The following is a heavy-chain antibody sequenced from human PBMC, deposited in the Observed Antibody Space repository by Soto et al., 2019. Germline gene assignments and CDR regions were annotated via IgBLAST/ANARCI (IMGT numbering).Heavy chain of an antibody. V-gene: IGHV3-30*03. D-gene: IGHD3-22*01. CDR2: ITYDGSNE. Sequence: QVQLVESGGGVVQPGKSLRLSCAASGFTFCSFGMHWVRQAPGKGLEWVAGITYDGSNEYYGDSVKGRCTISRDTSKNSLYLQVNSRRTDDTAVYYCAESGYYCCPTLYLQHWGERTPVTVSS. CDR3: AESGYYCCPTLYLQH. J-gene: IGHJ1*01. CDR1: GFTFCSFG.